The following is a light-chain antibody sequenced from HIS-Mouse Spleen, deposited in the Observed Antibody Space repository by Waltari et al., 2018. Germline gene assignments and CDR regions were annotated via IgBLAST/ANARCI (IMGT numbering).Light chain of an antibody. J-gene: IGKJ1*01. V-gene: IGKV1-39*01. CDR2: AAS. CDR1: QSISSY. CDR3: QQSYSTPRT. Sequence: IQMTQSPSSLSASVGDRLTITCQASQSISSYLNWYQQKPGKAPKLLIYAASSLQSGVPSRCSGSGSGTDFTLTISSLQPEDFATYYCQQSYSTPRTFGQGTKVEIK.